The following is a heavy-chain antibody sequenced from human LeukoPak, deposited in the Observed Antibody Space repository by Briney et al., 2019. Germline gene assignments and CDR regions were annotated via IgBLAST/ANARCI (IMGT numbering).Heavy chain of an antibody. V-gene: IGHV4-59*05. CDR2: IYYSGST. J-gene: IGHJ4*02. CDR3: ASPSREDIVVVPAAARY. D-gene: IGHD2-2*01. CDR1: GVSISSYY. Sequence: PSETLSLTCTVSGVSISSYYWSWIRQPPGKGLEWIGSIYYSGSTYYNPSLKSRVTISVDTSKNQFSLKLSSVTAADTAVYYCASPSREDIVVVPAAARYWGQGTLVTVSS.